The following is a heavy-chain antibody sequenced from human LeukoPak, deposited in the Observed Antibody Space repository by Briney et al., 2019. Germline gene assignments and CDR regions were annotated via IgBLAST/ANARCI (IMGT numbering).Heavy chain of an antibody. J-gene: IGHJ4*02. D-gene: IGHD3-22*01. V-gene: IGHV3-11*01. CDR2: ISSSGGTT. CDR3: AKWGAGFTMIVVTHFDY. Sequence: GGSLRLSCAASGFTFSDYYMSWIRQAPGKGLEWVSYISSSGGTTYYADSVKGRFTISRDNSKNTLYLQMNSLRAEDTAVYYCAKWGAGFTMIVVTHFDYWGQGTLVTVSS. CDR1: GFTFSDYY.